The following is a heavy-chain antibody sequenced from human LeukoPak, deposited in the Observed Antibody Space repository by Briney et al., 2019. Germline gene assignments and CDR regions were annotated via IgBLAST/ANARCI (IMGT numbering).Heavy chain of an antibody. V-gene: IGHV1-2*06. D-gene: IGHD6-19*01. Sequence: GASVKVSCKASGYTFTGYYMHWVRQAPGQGLEWMGRINPNSGGTNYAQKFQGRVTMTRDTSISTAYMELSGLRPDDTAVYYCARDSARLIEIILGIAVAGPFDYWGQGTLVTVSS. CDR2: INPNSGGT. CDR1: GYTFTGYY. J-gene: IGHJ4*02. CDR3: ARDSARLIEIILGIAVAGPFDY.